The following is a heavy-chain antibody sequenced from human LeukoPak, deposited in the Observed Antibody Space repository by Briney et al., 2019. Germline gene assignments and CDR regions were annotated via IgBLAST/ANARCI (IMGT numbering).Heavy chain of an antibody. Sequence: KPGGSLRLSCAASGFTFSDYYMSWIRQAPGKGLEWVSYISSSGSTIYYADSVKGRFTISRDNSKNTLYLQMNSLRAEDTAVYYCAKLAGNWKGGVNWFDPWGQGTLVTVSS. D-gene: IGHD1-20*01. CDR2: ISSSGSTI. J-gene: IGHJ5*02. V-gene: IGHV3-11*01. CDR3: AKLAGNWKGGVNWFDP. CDR1: GFTFSDYY.